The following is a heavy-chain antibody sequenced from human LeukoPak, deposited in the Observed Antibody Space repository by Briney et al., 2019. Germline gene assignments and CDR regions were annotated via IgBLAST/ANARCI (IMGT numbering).Heavy chain of an antibody. CDR1: GGSVTTDY. J-gene: IGHJ4*02. Sequence: ETPSLTCTVSGGSVTTDYWSWIWQPPGKGLEWIGYISYTGSTNYNPSLECRGTMSVDTSKNQFSLKLSSVTAADTAVYYCARVGDWNDLVYWGQGALFSASS. CDR2: ISYTGST. V-gene: IGHV4-59*02. D-gene: IGHD1-1*01. CDR3: ARVGDWNDLVY.